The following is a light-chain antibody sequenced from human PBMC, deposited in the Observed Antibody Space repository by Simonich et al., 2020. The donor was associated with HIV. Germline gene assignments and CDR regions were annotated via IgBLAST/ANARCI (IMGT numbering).Light chain of an antibody. CDR1: ALPKKY. CDR2: KDT. Sequence: SYELTQPPSVSVSPGHTARITCSGDALPKKYAYWYQQKPGQAPVLVIYKDTERPAGIPERFSGSSSGTTVTLTISGVQAEDEADYHCQSGDSSGTYVVFGGGTKLTVL. V-gene: IGLV3-25*03. CDR3: QSGDSSGTYVV. J-gene: IGLJ2*01.